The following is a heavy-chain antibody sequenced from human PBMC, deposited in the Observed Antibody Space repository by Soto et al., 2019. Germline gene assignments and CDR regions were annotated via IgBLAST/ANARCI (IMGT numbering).Heavy chain of an antibody. J-gene: IGHJ3*02. CDR2: IYYSGST. D-gene: IGHD3-3*01. CDR1: GGSISSYY. V-gene: IGHV4-59*01. CDR3: ARAPWKVLRFLELYMADAVDI. Sequence: SETLSLTCTVSGGSISSYYWSWIRQPPGKGLEWIGYIYYSGSTNYNPSLKSRVTISVDTSKNQFSLKLSSVTAADTAVYYCARAPWKVLRFLELYMADAVDIWGQGTMVTVSS.